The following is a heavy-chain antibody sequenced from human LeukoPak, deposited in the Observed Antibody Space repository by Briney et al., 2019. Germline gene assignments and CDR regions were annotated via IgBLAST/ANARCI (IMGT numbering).Heavy chain of an antibody. J-gene: IGHJ4*02. CDR2: ISAYNGNT. CDR1: GYTFTSYG. CDR3: AREWGSYSTSAGNFDY. D-gene: IGHD1-26*01. Sequence: GASVTVSCKASGYTFTSYGITWVRQAPGQGLEWMGWISAYNGNTYYAQKLQGRVTMTTDTSTSTAYMELRSLRSDDTAVYYCAREWGSYSTSAGNFDYWGQGTLVTVSS. V-gene: IGHV1-18*01.